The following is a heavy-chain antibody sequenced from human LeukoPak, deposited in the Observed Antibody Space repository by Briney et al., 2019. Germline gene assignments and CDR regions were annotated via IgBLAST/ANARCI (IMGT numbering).Heavy chain of an antibody. CDR2: MYTSGST. V-gene: IGHV4-4*07. CDR1: GGSISSYY. Sequence: PSETLSLTCTVSGGSISSYYWSWIRQPAGKGLEWIGRMYTSGSTNYNPSLKSRATMSVDTSKNQFSLKLSSVTAADTAVYFCARGMAAAYDYNWFDPWGPGTLVTVSS. D-gene: IGHD5-12*01. CDR3: ARGMAAAYDYNWFDP. J-gene: IGHJ5*02.